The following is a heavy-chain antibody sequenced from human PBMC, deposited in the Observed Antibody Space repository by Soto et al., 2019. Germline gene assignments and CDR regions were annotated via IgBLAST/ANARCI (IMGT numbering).Heavy chain of an antibody. J-gene: IGHJ5*02. CDR3: ARGPILVVPRRDNWFDP. Sequence: PSETLSLTCAVYGGSFSGYYWSWIRQPPGKGLEWIGEINHSGSTNYNPSLKSRVTISVDTSKNQFSLKLSSVTAADTAVYYCARGPILVVPRRDNWFDPWGQGTLVTVSS. V-gene: IGHV4-34*01. CDR1: GGSFSGYY. CDR2: INHSGST. D-gene: IGHD2-2*01.